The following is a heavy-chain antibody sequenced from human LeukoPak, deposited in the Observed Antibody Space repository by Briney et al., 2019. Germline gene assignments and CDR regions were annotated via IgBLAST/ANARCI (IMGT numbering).Heavy chain of an antibody. CDR1: GLSVSDNY. Sequence: PGGSLRLSCAASGLSVSDNYMTWVRQAPGKGLDWVSAIYPNGRTYYADSVKGRFTISRDNSKNTLNLQMNSLRVEDTAVYYCARAWTGDYWGQGTLVTVSS. J-gene: IGHJ4*02. D-gene: IGHD3/OR15-3a*01. V-gene: IGHV3-53*01. CDR3: ARAWTGDY. CDR2: IYPNGRT.